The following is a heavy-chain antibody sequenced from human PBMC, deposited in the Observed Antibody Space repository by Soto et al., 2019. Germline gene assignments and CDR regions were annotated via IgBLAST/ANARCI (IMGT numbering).Heavy chain of an antibody. D-gene: IGHD5-12*01. CDR2: IGGSGDNT. Sequence: EVQLLESGGGFIQPGGSLRLSCAASGFTFSSYPMTWVRQAPGKGLEWVSAIGGSGDNTYYQDSVRGRFTNSRDNSKNTLYMQMNSLRHEDTAVYSCVKRSDIEGDWGHLDYWGQGTLVTVSS. CDR3: VKRSDIEGDWGHLDY. J-gene: IGHJ4*02. V-gene: IGHV3-23*01. CDR1: GFTFSSYP.